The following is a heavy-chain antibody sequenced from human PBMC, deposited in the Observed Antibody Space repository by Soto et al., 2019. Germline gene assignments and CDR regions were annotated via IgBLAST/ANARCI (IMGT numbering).Heavy chain of an antibody. J-gene: IGHJ5*02. CDR1: GGTFSSYA. V-gene: IGHV1-69*01. CDR2: IIPIFGTA. CDR3: AALKGTGLQFFWGGENWFDP. D-gene: IGHD4-4*01. Sequence: QVQLVQSGAEVKKPGSSVKVSCKASGGTFSSYAISWVRQAPGQGLEWMGGIIPIFGTANYAQKFQGRVTITADESTSTAYMELSSLRYEDTAVYYCAALKGTGLQFFWGGENWFDPWGQGTLVTVSS.